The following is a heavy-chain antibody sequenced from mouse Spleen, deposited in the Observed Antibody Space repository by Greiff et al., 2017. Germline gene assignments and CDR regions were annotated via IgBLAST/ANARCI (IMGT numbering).Heavy chain of an antibody. Sequence: QVQLQQSGPELVKPGASVKISCKASGYAFSSSWMNWVKQRPGKGLEWIGRIYPGDGDTNYNGKFKGKATLTADKSSSTAYMQLSSLTSEDSAVYFCAKPRITTDYAMDYWGQGTSVTVSS. CDR1: GYAFSSSW. CDR2: IYPGDGDT. CDR3: AKPRITTDYAMDY. J-gene: IGHJ4*01. V-gene: IGHV1-82*01. D-gene: IGHD1-1*01.